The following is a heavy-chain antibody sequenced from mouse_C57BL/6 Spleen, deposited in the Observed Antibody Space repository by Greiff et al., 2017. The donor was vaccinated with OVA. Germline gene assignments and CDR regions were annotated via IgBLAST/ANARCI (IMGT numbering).Heavy chain of an antibody. D-gene: IGHD2-3*01. CDR3: ARGSYDGYYRAMDY. CDR2: INYDGSST. Sequence: EVMLVESEGGLVQPGSSMKLSCTASGFTFSDYYMAWVRQVPEKGLEWVANINYDGSSTYYLDSLKSRFIISRDNAKNILYLQMSSLKSEDTATYYCARGSYDGYYRAMDYWGQGTSVTVSS. J-gene: IGHJ4*01. CDR1: GFTFSDYY. V-gene: IGHV5-16*01.